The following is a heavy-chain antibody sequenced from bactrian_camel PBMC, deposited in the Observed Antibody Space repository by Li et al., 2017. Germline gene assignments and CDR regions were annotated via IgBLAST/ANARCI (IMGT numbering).Heavy chain of an antibody. D-gene: IGHD3*01. Sequence: DVQLVESGGGSVQAGGSLRLSCASSGDTDGIRYMAWFRQVPGKEREGFASRSVRGGVTYYTDSVKGRFTISQEGAENTVYLQMNSLNPEDTAMYYCAAQTIQAPAFMCFWGTFDYRGQGTQVTVS. CDR2: RSVRGGVT. CDR3: AAQTIQAPAFMCFWGTFDY. CDR1: GDTDGIRY. V-gene: IGHV3S40*01. J-gene: IGHJ4*01.